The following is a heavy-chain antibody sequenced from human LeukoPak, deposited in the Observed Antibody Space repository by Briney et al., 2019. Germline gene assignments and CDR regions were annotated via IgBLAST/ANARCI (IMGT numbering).Heavy chain of an antibody. V-gene: IGHV4-59*01. CDR1: GGSLSTFS. Sequence: LSETLSLTCTVSGGSLSTFSWSWIRQPPGKGLEFIAYFSSTGSTNYNPSLKSRATTSVQTSKNQLSLRLSSVTAADTAVYYCARVNTAMSVWGQGTLVTVSS. J-gene: IGHJ4*02. CDR2: FSSTGST. CDR3: ARVNTAMSV. D-gene: IGHD5-18*01.